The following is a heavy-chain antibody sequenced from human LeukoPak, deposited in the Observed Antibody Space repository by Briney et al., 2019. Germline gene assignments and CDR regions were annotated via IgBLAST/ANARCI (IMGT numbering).Heavy chain of an antibody. Sequence: GGSLRLSCAASGFTFSSYAMSWVRQAPGKGLEWVSAISGSGGSTYYADSVKGRFTISRDNSKNTLYLQMNSLRAEDTAVYYCAKVGSYGSGSYYNKEFDYWGQGTLVTVSS. J-gene: IGHJ4*02. CDR1: GFTFSSYA. V-gene: IGHV3-23*01. CDR3: AKVGSYGSGSYYNKEFDY. D-gene: IGHD3-10*01. CDR2: ISGSGGST.